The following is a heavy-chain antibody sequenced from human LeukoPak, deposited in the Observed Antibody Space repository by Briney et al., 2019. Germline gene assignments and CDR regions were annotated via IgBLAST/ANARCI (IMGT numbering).Heavy chain of an antibody. J-gene: IGHJ4*02. CDR1: GYTLTELS. CDR3: ARDLIEEGATSY. D-gene: IGHD1-26*01. V-gene: IGHV1-24*01. Sequence: ASVKVSCKVSGYTLTELSMHWVRQAPGKGLEWMGGFDPEDGETIYAQKFQGRVTMTRDTSTSTVYMELSSLRSEDTAVYYCARDLIEEGATSYWGQGTLVTVSS. CDR2: FDPEDGET.